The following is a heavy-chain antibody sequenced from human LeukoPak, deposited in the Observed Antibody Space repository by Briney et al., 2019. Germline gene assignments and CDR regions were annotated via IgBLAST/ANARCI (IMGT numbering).Heavy chain of an antibody. V-gene: IGHV3-21*01. Sequence: GGSLRLSCAASGFTFSSYSMNWVRQAPGKGLEWVSSISSSSYIYYADSVKGRFTISRDNAKNSLYLQMNSLRAEDTAVYYCARVADFWSGYAQLYYYYYYMDVWGKGTTVTVSS. CDR1: GFTFSSYS. J-gene: IGHJ6*03. CDR2: ISSSSYI. CDR3: ARVADFWSGYAQLYYYYYYMDV. D-gene: IGHD3-3*01.